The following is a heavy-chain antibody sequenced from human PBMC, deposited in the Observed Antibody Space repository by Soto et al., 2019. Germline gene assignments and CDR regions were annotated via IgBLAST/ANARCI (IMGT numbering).Heavy chain of an antibody. Sequence: ASVKVSCKASGGTFSSYAISWVRQAPGQGLEWIGGINPNSGESGYAQKFQGRVTITANTSISTAYMQLSSLKSEDSAVYYCATLLGEAFDVWGQGTTVTVSS. D-gene: IGHD7-27*01. CDR1: GGTFSSYA. J-gene: IGHJ3*01. V-gene: IGHV1-8*03. CDR3: ATLLGEAFDV. CDR2: INPNSGES.